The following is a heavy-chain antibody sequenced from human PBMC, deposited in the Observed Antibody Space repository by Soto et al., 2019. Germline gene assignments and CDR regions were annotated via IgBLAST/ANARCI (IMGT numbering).Heavy chain of an antibody. CDR1: GYSFSSYA. D-gene: IGHD2-2*01. CDR3: NTLYCSSTSCYVAFDV. CDR2: INAGNGNT. Sequence: ASVKVSCTASGYSFSSYAMHWVRQAPGQRLEWMGWINAGNGNTKYSQNFQGRVTITRDTSASTAYMELSSLRSEDTAVYYCNTLYCSSTSCYVAFDVWGQGTMVTVS. J-gene: IGHJ3*01. V-gene: IGHV1-3*01.